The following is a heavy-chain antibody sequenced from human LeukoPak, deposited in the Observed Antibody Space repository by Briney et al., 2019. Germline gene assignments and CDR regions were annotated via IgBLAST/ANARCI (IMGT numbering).Heavy chain of an antibody. D-gene: IGHD1-14*01. CDR1: GGSISSSTYY. J-gene: IGHJ4*02. Sequence: SETLSLTCTVSGGSISSSTYYWGWIRQPPGKGLEWIGSIYYSGSTYYNSSLKSRVTISVDTSKNQFSLKLSSVTAADTAVYYCGRERVEVTAYCFDYWGQGTLVTVSS. CDR3: GRERVEVTAYCFDY. V-gene: IGHV4-39*07. CDR2: IYYSGST.